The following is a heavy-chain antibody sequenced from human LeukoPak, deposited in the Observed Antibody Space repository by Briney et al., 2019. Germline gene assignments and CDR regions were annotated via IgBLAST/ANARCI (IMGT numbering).Heavy chain of an antibody. J-gene: IGHJ4*02. V-gene: IGHV4-59*08. Sequence: PSETLSLTCSVSGGSIFSYSWNWIRQAPGKGLEWIGHIYSSGNTDYNPSLKSRVTISLAASNKQISLKLNSATAADTAVYYCAGRGLTHYGSGNYEYWGRGTLAIVSS. D-gene: IGHD3-10*01. CDR2: IYSSGNT. CDR3: AGRGLTHYGSGNYEY. CDR1: GGSIFSYS.